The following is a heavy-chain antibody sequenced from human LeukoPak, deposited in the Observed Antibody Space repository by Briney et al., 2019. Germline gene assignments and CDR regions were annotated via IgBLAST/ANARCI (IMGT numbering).Heavy chain of an antibody. CDR2: IYYSGST. D-gene: IGHD5-18*01. V-gene: IGHV4-39*01. CDR1: GGSISSNSYY. J-gene: IGHJ4*02. Sequence: SETLSLTCTVSGGSISSNSYYWGWIRQPPGKGLEWIGSIYYSGSTYYNPSLKSRVTISVDTSKNQFSLKLSSVTAADTAVYYCARVVRYSYGLRNYYFDYWGQGTLVTVSS. CDR3: ARVVRYSYGLRNYYFDY.